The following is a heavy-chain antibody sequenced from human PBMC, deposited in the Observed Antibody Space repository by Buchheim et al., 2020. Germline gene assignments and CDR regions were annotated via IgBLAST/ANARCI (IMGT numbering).Heavy chain of an antibody. Sequence: QVQLQESGPGLVKPSETLSLTCTVSGGSIRNYYWSWIRQPPGKGLEWIGIINYSGTANYNASLKTRVTISVDTSKNQFSLRVSSVTAADTAVYYCARQGQRLAMSYFDYWGQGTL. CDR3: ARQGQRLAMSYFDY. CDR1: GGSIRNYY. CDR2: INYSGTA. V-gene: IGHV4-59*01. J-gene: IGHJ4*02. D-gene: IGHD6-25*01.